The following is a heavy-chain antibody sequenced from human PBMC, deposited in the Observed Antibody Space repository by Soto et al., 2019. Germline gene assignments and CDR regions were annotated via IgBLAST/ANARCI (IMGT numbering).Heavy chain of an antibody. Sequence: PGESLKISCKGSGFTFTSYWIAWVRQMPGKGLEWMGIIYPGDSDSSYSPSFQGQVTISADKSINTAYLHWSSLKASDTAIYYCAKHEVYCSTTTCSNFDYWGQGTLVTVSS. V-gene: IGHV5-51*01. CDR2: IYPGDSDS. D-gene: IGHD2-2*01. J-gene: IGHJ4*02. CDR1: GFTFTSYW. CDR3: AKHEVYCSTTTCSNFDY.